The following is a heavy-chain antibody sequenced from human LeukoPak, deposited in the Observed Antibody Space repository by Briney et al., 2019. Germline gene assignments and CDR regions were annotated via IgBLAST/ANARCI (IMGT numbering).Heavy chain of an antibody. CDR3: ARDGRDFWRTYYYYMDV. CDR1: GFTFSSYE. D-gene: IGHD3-3*01. V-gene: IGHV3-21*01. Sequence: GGSLRLSCAASGFTFSSYEMNWVRQAPGKGLEWVSSISSSSSYIYYADSVKGRFTTSRDNAKNSLYLQMSSLRAEDTAVYYCARDGRDFWRTYYYYMDVWGKGTTVTVSS. J-gene: IGHJ6*03. CDR2: ISSSSSYI.